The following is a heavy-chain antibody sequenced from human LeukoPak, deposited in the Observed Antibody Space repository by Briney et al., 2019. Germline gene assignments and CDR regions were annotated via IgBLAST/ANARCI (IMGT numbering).Heavy chain of an antibody. Sequence: ASETLSLTCTVSGGSISSYYWSWIRQPPGKGLEWIGYIYTSGSTNYNPSLKSRVTISVDTSKNQFSLKLSSVTAADTAVYYCARNTAPRRWDFDYWGQGTLVTVSS. D-gene: IGHD2-2*02. CDR2: IYTSGST. V-gene: IGHV4-4*09. CDR1: GGSISSYY. J-gene: IGHJ4*02. CDR3: ARNTAPRRWDFDY.